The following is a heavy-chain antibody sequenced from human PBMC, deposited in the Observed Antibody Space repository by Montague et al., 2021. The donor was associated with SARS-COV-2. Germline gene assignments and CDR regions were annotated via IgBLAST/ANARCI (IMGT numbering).Heavy chain of an antibody. CDR2: IDWDDDK. Sequence: ALVKPTQTLTLTCTFSGLSLSTSGMCVSWIRQPPGKALEWLALIDWDDDKYYSTSLKTRLTISKDTSKNQVVLTMTNVDPVDTATYYCARINSDPLDYYYYGMDVWGQGTTVTVSS. CDR1: GLSLSTSGMC. V-gene: IGHV2-70*01. CDR3: ARINSDPLDYYYYGMDV. D-gene: IGHD1-1*01. J-gene: IGHJ6*02.